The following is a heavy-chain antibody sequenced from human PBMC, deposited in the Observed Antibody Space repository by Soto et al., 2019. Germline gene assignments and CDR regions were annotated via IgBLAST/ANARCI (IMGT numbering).Heavy chain of an antibody. CDR1: GFTFSSYA. D-gene: IGHD3-16*01. CDR3: AKDLRFEITIGDS. J-gene: IGHJ4*02. Sequence: WGSLRLSCAASGFTFSSYAMSWVRQAQGKGREWVSATSGSGGSTYYADSVKGRFTISRDNSKNTLYLQMNSLRAEDTAVYYCAKDLRFEITIGDSWGQGTLVTVSS. CDR2: TSGSGGST. V-gene: IGHV3-23*01.